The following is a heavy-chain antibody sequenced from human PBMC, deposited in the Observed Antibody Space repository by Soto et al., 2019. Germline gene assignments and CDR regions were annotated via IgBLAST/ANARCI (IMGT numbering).Heavy chain of an antibody. D-gene: IGHD6-19*01. CDR1: GGSISNYY. Sequence: QVQLQESGPGLVKPSETLSLTCTVSGGSISNYYWSWIRQAPGKRLEWIGYIYYTTNYNPSLKSRFTLSADTATNQTPLKSTPATAADTTVNYCARTSPVAGGFDYWGQGPRVTVPS. CDR2: IYYTT. V-gene: IGHV4-59*01. J-gene: IGHJ4*02. CDR3: ARTSPVAGGFDY.